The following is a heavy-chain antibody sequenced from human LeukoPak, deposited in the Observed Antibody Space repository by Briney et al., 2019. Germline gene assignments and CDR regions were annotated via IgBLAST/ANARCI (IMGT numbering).Heavy chain of an antibody. CDR1: GGTFSSYA. V-gene: IGHV1-69*04. D-gene: IGHD5-12*01. Sequence: ASVKVSCKASGGTFSSYAISWVRQAPGQGLEWMGRIIPILGIANYAQKFQGRVTITADKSTSTAYMELSSLRSEDTAVYYCARAYYSGYDYGALTFDIWGQGIMVTVSS. CDR2: IIPILGIA. J-gene: IGHJ3*02. CDR3: ARAYYSGYDYGALTFDI.